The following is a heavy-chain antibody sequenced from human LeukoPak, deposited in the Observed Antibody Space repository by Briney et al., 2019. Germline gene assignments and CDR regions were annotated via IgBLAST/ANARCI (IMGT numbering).Heavy chain of an antibody. CDR2: VSYDGGHK. CDR1: GFSLSEYG. D-gene: IGHD3-22*01. J-gene: IGHJ4*02. V-gene: IGHV3-30*03. Sequence: PGGSLTLFCVGSGFSLSEYGIHWARHAPGKGLEWVAVVSYDGGHKYYADSVTGRLTIYRDPCSRTVSLQTNSQRVEDRSVYFCASDRINMMVLGHDSGLDLGGRGTLVTVP. CDR3: ASDRINMMVLGHDSGLDL.